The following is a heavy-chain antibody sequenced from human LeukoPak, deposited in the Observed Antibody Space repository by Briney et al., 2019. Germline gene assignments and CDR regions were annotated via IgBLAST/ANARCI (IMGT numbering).Heavy chain of an antibody. J-gene: IGHJ4*02. V-gene: IGHV4-61*01. D-gene: IGHD1-7*01. CDR3: ARELELGYFDY. CDR2: IYYSGST. Sequence: SETLSLTCTVSGGSVSSGSYYWSWIRQPPGKGLEWIGYIYYSGSTNYNPSLKSRVTISVDTSKNQFSLKLSSVTAADTAVYYCARELELGYFDYWGQGTLVTVSS. CDR1: GGSVSSGSYY.